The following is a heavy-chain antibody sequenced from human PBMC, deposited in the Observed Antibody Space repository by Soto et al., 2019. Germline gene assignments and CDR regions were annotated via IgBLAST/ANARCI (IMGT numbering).Heavy chain of an antibody. CDR3: ARGRLCYDFWSGYPIYYYYGMDV. CDR1: GYTFTSYD. CDR2: MNPNSGNT. J-gene: IGHJ6*02. V-gene: IGHV1-8*01. Sequence: QVQLVQSGAEVKKPGASVKVSCKASGYTFTSYDINWVRQATGQGLEWMGWMNPNSGNTGYAQKFQGRVTMTRNTSISTANMELSSLRSEDTAVYYCARGRLCYDFWSGYPIYYYYGMDVWGQGTTVTVSS. D-gene: IGHD3-3*01.